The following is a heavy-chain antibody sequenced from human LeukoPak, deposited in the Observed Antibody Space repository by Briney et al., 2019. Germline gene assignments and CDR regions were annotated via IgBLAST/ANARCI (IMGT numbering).Heavy chain of an antibody. Sequence: ASVTVSCKASGYTFTSYDINWVRQAPGQGLEWMGWMNPNSGNTGYAQKFQGRVTMTRNTSISTAYMELSSLRSEDTAVYYCGISDCSGGSCYPHYNYWGQGTLVTVSS. CDR2: MNPNSGNT. J-gene: IGHJ4*02. D-gene: IGHD2-15*01. CDR1: GYTFTSYD. V-gene: IGHV1-8*01. CDR3: GISDCSGGSCYPHYNY.